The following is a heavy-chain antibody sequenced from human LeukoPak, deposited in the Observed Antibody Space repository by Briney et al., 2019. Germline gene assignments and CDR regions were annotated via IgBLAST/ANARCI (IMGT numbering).Heavy chain of an antibody. D-gene: IGHD6-19*01. V-gene: IGHV4-39*01. Sequence: PSETLSLTWTVSGGSISSSSYYWGWIRQPPGKGLEWIGSIYYSGSTYYNPSLKSRVTISVDTSKNQFSLKLSFVTAADTAVYYCARHSSGWSERFDYWGQGTLVTVSS. J-gene: IGHJ4*02. CDR3: ARHSSGWSERFDY. CDR1: GGSISSSSYY. CDR2: IYYSGST.